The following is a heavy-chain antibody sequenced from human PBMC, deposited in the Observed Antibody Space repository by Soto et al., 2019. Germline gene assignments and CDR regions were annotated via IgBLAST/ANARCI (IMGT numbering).Heavy chain of an antibody. CDR1: GGTFSSYT. CDR2: IIPILGIA. CDR3: VRDGSWDY. J-gene: IGHJ4*02. Sequence: QVQLVQSGAEVKKPGSSVKVSCKASGGTFSSYTISWVRQTPGQGLEWMGRIIPILGIANYAQKFQGRVTITADKSTSTAYMELSNLRSEDTAVYYCVRDGSWDYWGQGTLVTVSS. D-gene: IGHD5-12*01. V-gene: IGHV1-69*08.